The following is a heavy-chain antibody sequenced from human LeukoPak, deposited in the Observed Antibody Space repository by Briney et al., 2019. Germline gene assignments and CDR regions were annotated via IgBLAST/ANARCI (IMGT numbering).Heavy chain of an antibody. CDR2: ISAYNGNT. D-gene: IGHD3-9*01. Sequence: ASVKVSCKASDYIFTSYGVSWVRQAPRQGLEWMGCISAYNGNTNYAQKFQGRVTMTTDTSTSTAYMELRTLRSNDTAVYYCATDRPYYDTFIREPFDPWGQGTLVTVSS. V-gene: IGHV1-18*01. J-gene: IGHJ5*02. CDR3: ATDRPYYDTFIREPFDP. CDR1: DYIFTSYG.